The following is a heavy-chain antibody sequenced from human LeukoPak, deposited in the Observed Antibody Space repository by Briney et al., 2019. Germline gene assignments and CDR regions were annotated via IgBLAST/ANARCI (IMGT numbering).Heavy chain of an antibody. CDR3: AKTMGSSWLFDS. J-gene: IGHJ4*02. CDR1: GFTFSSYG. V-gene: IGHV3-23*01. CDR2: ISGGGGST. D-gene: IGHD6-6*01. Sequence: GGSLRLSCAASGFTFSSYGMSWVRQPPGKGLEWVATISGGGGSTYYADSVKGRFTISRDNSKNTLYLQMNSLRAEDTAVYYCAKTMGSSWLFDSWGQGTLVTVSS.